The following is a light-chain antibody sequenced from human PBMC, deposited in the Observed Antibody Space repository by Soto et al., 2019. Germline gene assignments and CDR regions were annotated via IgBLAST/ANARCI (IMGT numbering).Light chain of an antibody. CDR3: MQALQNPVT. CDR1: QSLLHLNGNNY. Sequence: DVVMTQSPLSLPVTPGEPASISCRSSQSLLHLNGNNYLDWYLQKPGQSPQLLIYLGSNRASGVPDRFSGSGSGTDFTLKISRVEAEDVRIYYCMQALQNPVTFGQGTRLEIK. J-gene: IGKJ5*01. V-gene: IGKV2-28*01. CDR2: LGS.